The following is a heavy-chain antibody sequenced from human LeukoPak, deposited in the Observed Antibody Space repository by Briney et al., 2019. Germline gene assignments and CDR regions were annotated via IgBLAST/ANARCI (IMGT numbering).Heavy chain of an antibody. D-gene: IGHD3-10*01. Sequence: ASVKVSCKASGYTVTSYYMHWVRQAPGQGLEWMGIINPSGGDTSYAQKFQGRVTMTRDISTSTVYVELSSLRSEDTAVYYCASSGSWISRYFDPWGQGTLVTVSS. CDR2: INPSGGDT. CDR3: ASSGSWISRYFDP. V-gene: IGHV1-46*01. J-gene: IGHJ5*02. CDR1: GYTVTSYY.